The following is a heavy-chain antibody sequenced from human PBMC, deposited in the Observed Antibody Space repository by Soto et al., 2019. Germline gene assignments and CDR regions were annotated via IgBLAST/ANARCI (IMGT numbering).Heavy chain of an antibody. J-gene: IGHJ4*02. Sequence: SPRISFLCSRGTFRRYAISWVLQATGQGLEWMGGIIPIFGTANYAQKFQGRVTITADESTSTAYMELSSLRSEDTAVYYCAREAAAGVYYFDYWGQGTLVTSPQ. CDR3: AREAAAGVYYFDY. CDR2: IIPIFGTA. V-gene: IGHV1-69*01. D-gene: IGHD6-13*01. CDR1: RGTFRRYA.